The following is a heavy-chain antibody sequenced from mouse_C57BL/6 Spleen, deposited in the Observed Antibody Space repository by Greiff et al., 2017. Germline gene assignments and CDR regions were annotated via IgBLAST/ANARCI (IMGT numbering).Heavy chain of an antibody. J-gene: IGHJ4*01. CDR2: IYPGSGST. Sequence: QVQLQQPGAELVKPGASVKMSCKASGYTFTSYWITWVKQRPGKGLEWIGDIYPGSGSTNYNEKFKSKATLTVDNSSSTAYMQLSSLTSEDSAVYDCESGGNYNAMDYWGQGTSVTVSS. CDR3: ESGGNYNAMDY. V-gene: IGHV1-55*01. CDR1: GYTFTSYW. D-gene: IGHD2-1*01.